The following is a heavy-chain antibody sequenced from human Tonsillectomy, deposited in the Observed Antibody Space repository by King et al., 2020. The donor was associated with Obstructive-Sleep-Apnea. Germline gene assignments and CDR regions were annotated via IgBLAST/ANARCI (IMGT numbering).Heavy chain of an antibody. CDR3: ARVKGSGDPYGMDV. CDR1: GGSFSGYY. Sequence: VQLQQWGAGLLKPSETLSLTCAVYGGSFSGYYWSWIRQPPGKGLEWIGEINHSGSTNYNPSLKSRVTISVDTSKNQFSLKLSSVTAADTAVYYCARVKGSGDPYGMDVWGQGTTVAVSS. J-gene: IGHJ6*02. V-gene: IGHV4-34*01. D-gene: IGHD3-10*01. CDR2: INHSGST.